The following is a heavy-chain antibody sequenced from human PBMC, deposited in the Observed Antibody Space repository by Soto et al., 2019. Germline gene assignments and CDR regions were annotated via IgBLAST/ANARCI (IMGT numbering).Heavy chain of an antibody. J-gene: IGHJ4*02. CDR1: GFTFSSYG. V-gene: IGHV3-30*18. CDR2: ISYDGSNK. D-gene: IGHD3-22*01. CDR3: AKECEYYYDSSGYSLDY. Sequence: GGSLRLSCAASGFTFSSYGTHWVRQAPGKGLEWVAVISYDGSNKYYADSVKGRFTISRDNSKNTLYLQMNSLRAEDTAVYYCAKECEYYYDSSGYSLDYWGQGTLVTVSS.